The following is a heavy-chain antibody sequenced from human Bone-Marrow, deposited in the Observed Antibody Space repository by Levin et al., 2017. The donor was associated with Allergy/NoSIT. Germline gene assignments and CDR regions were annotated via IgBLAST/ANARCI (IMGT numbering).Heavy chain of an antibody. CDR1: GHSFNTYW. J-gene: IGHJ3*01. Sequence: GESLKISCKGSGHSFNTYWIGWVRQRPGESLEWMGLIYPGDSDTRYNPSFEGQVTFSADRSISTAYLHWSSLKASDTAAYYCARRNWFPSPEGYQVQDAFDFWGQGTMVTVSS. V-gene: IGHV5-51*01. CDR3: ARRNWFPSPEGYQVQDAFDF. D-gene: IGHD1-1*01. CDR2: IYPGDSDT.